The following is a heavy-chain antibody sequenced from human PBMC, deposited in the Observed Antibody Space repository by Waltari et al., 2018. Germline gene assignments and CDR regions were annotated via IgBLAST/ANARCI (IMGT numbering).Heavy chain of an antibody. D-gene: IGHD6-19*01. J-gene: IGHJ4*02. Sequence: QLQLQESGPGLVKPSETLSLTCTVSGGSISSSSYYWGWIRQPPGKGLEWIGSIYYSGSTYYNPSLKSRGTISVDTSKNQFSLKLSSVTAADTAVYYCARQPGTAVAGIDYWGQGTLVTVSS. CDR3: ARQPGTAVAGIDY. V-gene: IGHV4-39*01. CDR2: IYYSGST. CDR1: GGSISSSSYY.